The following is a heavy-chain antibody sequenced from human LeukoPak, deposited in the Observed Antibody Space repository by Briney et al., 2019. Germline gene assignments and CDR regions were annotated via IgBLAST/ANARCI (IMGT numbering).Heavy chain of an antibody. D-gene: IGHD1-26*01. CDR1: GFTFSGSA. Sequence: SGGSLRLSCAASGFTFSGSAIHWVRQSSGKGLEWVGQIDKKEKRYATATAYAALVHGRFTISRDDSINTAYLQMKSLKTEDTTLYYCTRDSWTYNWFDPWGQGTLVTVSS. CDR3: TRDSWTYNWFDP. V-gene: IGHV3-73*01. CDR2: IDKKEKRYATAT. J-gene: IGHJ5*02.